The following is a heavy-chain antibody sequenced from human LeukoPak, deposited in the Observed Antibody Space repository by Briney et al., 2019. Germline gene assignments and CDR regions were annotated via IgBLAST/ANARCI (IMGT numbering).Heavy chain of an antibody. CDR1: GFTFSSYW. V-gene: IGHV3-74*01. CDR2: INSDGSNT. Sequence: PGGSLRLSCAASGFTFSSYWMHWVRQAPGKGLVWVSRINSDGSNTTYADSVKGRFTISRDNAKNTLYLQMNSPRAEDTAVYSCTRAWRYGMDVWGQGTTVTVSS. D-gene: IGHD5-12*01. CDR3: TRAWRYGMDV. J-gene: IGHJ6*02.